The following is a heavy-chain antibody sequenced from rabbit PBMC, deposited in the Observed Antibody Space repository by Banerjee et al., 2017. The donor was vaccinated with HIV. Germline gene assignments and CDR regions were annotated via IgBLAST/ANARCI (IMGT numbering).Heavy chain of an antibody. J-gene: IGHJ6*01. D-gene: IGHD1-1*01. CDR3: ARDVNSSGYDGNGMDL. CDR1: GFSFSSSNY. V-gene: IGHV1S45*01. CDR2: IYAGSSGST. Sequence: QEQLVESGGGLVQPEGSLTLTCTASGFSFSSSNYMCWVRQAPGKGLEWIACIYAGSSGSTYYASWAKGRFTISKTSSTTVTLQMTSLTAADTATYFCARDVNSSGYDGNGMDLWGQGTLVTVS.